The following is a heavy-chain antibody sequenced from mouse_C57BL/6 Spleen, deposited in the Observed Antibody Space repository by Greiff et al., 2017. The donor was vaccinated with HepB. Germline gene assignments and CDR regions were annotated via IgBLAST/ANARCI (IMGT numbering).Heavy chain of an antibody. D-gene: IGHD2-10*02. J-gene: IGHJ3*01. CDR2: ISSGGSYT. CDR1: GFTFSSYG. V-gene: IGHV5-6*01. CDR3: ARQGYGNSAWFAY. Sequence: EVQGVESGGDLVKPGGSLKLSCAASGFTFSSYGMSWVRQTPDKRLEWVATISSGGSYTYYPDSVKGRFTISRDNAKNTLYLQMSSLKSEDTAMYYCARQGYGNSAWFAYWGQGTLVTVSA.